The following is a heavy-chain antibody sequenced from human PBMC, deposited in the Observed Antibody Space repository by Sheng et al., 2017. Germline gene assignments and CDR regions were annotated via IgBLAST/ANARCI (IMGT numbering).Heavy chain of an antibody. CDR2: VYYSGST. Sequence: QLQLQESGPGLVKPSETLSLTCTVSGGSVSSSSYYWGWIRQPPGKGLGVGLGVVYYSGSTYYNPSLKSRVTISIDTSKNQFSLKLSSLTAADTAVYYCARGSSYSGRYHYFDYVGPGNPGHRLL. V-gene: IGHV4-39*07. CDR1: GGSVSSSSYY. J-gene: IGHJ4*02. CDR3: ARGSSYSGRYHYFDY. D-gene: IGHD1-26*01.